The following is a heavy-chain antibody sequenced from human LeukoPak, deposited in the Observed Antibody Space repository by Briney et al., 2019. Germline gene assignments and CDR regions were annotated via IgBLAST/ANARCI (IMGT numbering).Heavy chain of an antibody. CDR3: ARAQDIVVVPAAIPTWFDP. CDR1: GGSFSGYY. D-gene: IGHD2-2*01. V-gene: IGHV4-34*01. CDR2: INHSGST. Sequence: SETLSLTCAVYGGSFSGYYWSWIRQPPGKGLEWIGEINHSGSTNYNPSLKSRVTISVDTSKNQFSLKLSSVTAADTAVYYCARAQDIVVVPAAIPTWFDPWGQGTLVTVSS. J-gene: IGHJ5*02.